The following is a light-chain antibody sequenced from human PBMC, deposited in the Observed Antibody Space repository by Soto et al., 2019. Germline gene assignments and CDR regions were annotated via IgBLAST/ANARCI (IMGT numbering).Light chain of an antibody. CDR3: CSYVGTPL. CDR1: SGNVGGYNY. Sequence: QSVLTQPRSVSGSPGQSVTISCTGTSGNVGGYNYVSWYQQHPGRAPKLVIFDVNKRPSGVPDRFSGSKSGNTASLTISGRQAEDEADYYCCSYVGTPLVGGGTKLTVL. V-gene: IGLV2-11*01. J-gene: IGLJ2*01. CDR2: DVN.